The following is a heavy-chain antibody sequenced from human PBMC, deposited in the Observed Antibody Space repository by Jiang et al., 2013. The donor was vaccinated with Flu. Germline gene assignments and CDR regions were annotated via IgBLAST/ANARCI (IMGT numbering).Heavy chain of an antibody. CDR3: ARDAGSSGWFDY. CDR1: GGTFSSYA. CDR2: VVPIFGTA. V-gene: IGHV1-69*01. Sequence: QSGAEVKKPGSSVKVSCKASGGTFSSYAISWVRQAPGQGLEWMGGVVPIFGTANYAQKFQGRVTITADESTSTAYMELSSLRSEDTAVYYCARDAGSSGWFDYWGQGTLVTVSS. D-gene: IGHD6-19*01. J-gene: IGHJ4*02.